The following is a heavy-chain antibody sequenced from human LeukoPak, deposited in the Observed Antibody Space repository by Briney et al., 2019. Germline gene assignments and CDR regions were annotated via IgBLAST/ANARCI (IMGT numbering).Heavy chain of an antibody. CDR3: ASGGYYGDQPFDY. J-gene: IGHJ4*02. V-gene: IGHV1-18*01. CDR2: ISAYNGNT. Sequence: AASVKVSXKASGYTFTSYGISWMRQAHGQGLEWIGWISAYNGNTNYAQKLQGRVTMTTDTSTSTAYMELRSLRSDDTAVYYCASGGYYGDQPFDYWGQGTLVTVSS. CDR1: GYTFTSYG. D-gene: IGHD4-17*01.